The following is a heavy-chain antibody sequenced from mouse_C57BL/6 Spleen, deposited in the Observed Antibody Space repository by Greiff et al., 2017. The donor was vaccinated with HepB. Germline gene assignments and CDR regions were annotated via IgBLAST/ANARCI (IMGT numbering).Heavy chain of an antibody. J-gene: IGHJ1*03. D-gene: IGHD2-4*01. CDR3: ARDWDYDGDWYFDV. CDR2: ISYDGSN. CDR1: GYSITSGYY. Sequence: ESGPGLVKPSQSLSLTCSVTGYSITSGYYWNWIRQFPGNKLEWMGYISYDGSNNYNPSLKNRISITRDTSKNQFFLKLNSVTTEDTATYYCARDWDYDGDWYFDVWGTGTTVTVSS. V-gene: IGHV3-6*01.